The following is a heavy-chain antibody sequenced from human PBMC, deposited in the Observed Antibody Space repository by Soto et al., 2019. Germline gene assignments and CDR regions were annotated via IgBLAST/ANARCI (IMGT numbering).Heavy chain of an antibody. J-gene: IGHJ6*02. CDR2: INHSGST. CDR3: ARGSTYYYGSRSYGMDV. V-gene: IGHV4-34*01. Sequence: SETLSLTCAVYGGSFSGYYWSWIRQPPGKGLEWIGEINHSGSTNYNPSLKRRVTISIGTSRSQFSLKLSSVTAADTAVYYCARGSTYYYGSRSYGMDVWGQGTTVTVSS. CDR1: GGSFSGYY. D-gene: IGHD3-22*01.